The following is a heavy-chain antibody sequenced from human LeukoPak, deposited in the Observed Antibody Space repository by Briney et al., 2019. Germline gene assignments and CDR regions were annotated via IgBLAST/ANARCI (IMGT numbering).Heavy chain of an antibody. D-gene: IGHD6-19*01. V-gene: IGHV3-30*03. J-gene: IGHJ6*02. CDR2: ISHEGSNQ. CDR3: ARDTYSSGWFYGMDV. Sequence: GRSLRLSCAASGLSFSSYGMHWVRQAPGKGLEWVAVISHEGSNQYYADSVKGRFTISRDNAKNSLYLQMNSLRAEDTAVYYCARDTYSSGWFYGMDVWGQGTTVTVSS. CDR1: GLSFSSYG.